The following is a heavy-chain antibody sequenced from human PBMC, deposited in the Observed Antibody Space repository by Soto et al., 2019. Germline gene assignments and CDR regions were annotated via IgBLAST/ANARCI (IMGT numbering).Heavy chain of an antibody. Sequence: QVQLVQSGAEVKKPGSSVKVSCKASGGTFNSYPISWVRQAPGQGLEWMGGIIPILGTANYAQKFQGRVTITADESTSTAYIELSSLRSEDTALYYCSSSKLMYGDYYGRDVWGQGTTVIVSS. CDR1: GGTFNSYP. V-gene: IGHV1-69*01. D-gene: IGHD4-17*01. CDR2: IIPILGTA. J-gene: IGHJ6*02. CDR3: SSSKLMYGDYYGRDV.